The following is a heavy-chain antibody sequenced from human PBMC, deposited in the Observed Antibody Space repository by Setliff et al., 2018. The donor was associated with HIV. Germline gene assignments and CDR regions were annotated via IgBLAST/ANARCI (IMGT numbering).Heavy chain of an antibody. J-gene: IGHJ6*02. CDR2: ITGNGVST. CDR1: GFSFDDFD. CDR3: AKGLKHRSDSAWFYYDMDV. D-gene: IGHD6-19*01. V-gene: IGHV3-43D*04. Sequence: PAGSLRLSCAASGFSFDDFDLHWVRQAPGKGLEWVSLITGNGVSTYYADSVKGRFTSSRDNSKNSLHLQMGRLRPEDTAFYYCAKGLKHRSDSAWFYYDMDVWGPGTTVTVSS.